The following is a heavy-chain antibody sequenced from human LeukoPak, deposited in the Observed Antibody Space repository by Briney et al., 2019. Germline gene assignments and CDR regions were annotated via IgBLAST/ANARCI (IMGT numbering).Heavy chain of an antibody. Sequence: SETLSLTCTVSGGSIGNTSYYWGWIRQPPGKGLEWIGEINHSGSTNYNPSLKSRVTISVDTSKNQFSLMLSSVTAADTAVYYCTRDSSGYDWFYDYWGQGTLVTVSS. D-gene: IGHD5-12*01. CDR3: TRDSSGYDWFYDY. CDR2: INHSGST. J-gene: IGHJ4*02. V-gene: IGHV4-39*02. CDR1: GGSIGNTSYY.